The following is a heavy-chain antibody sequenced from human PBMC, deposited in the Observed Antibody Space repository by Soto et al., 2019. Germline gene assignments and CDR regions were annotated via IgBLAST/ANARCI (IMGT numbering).Heavy chain of an antibody. CDR1: GDSVSSNSAA. J-gene: IGHJ6*02. CDR2: TYYRSKWYN. Sequence: PSQTLSLTCAISGDSVSSNSAAWNWIRQSPSRGLEWLGRTYYRSKWYNDYAVSVKSRITINPDTSKNQFSLQLNSVTPEDTAVYYCARGAVVLRYFDWLPTSYYYYYGMDVWAQAATVTVSS. CDR3: ARGAVVLRYFDWLPTSYYYYYGMDV. V-gene: IGHV6-1*01. D-gene: IGHD3-9*01.